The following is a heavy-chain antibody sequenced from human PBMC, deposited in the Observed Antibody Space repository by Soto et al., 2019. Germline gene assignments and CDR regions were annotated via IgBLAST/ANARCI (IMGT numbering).Heavy chain of an antibody. J-gene: IGHJ6*02. D-gene: IGHD6-13*01. Sequence: PGGSLRLSCAASGFTFSSYAMSWVRQAPGKGLEWVSAISGSGGSTYYADSVKGRFTISRDNSKNTLYLQMNSVRAKDTDVYYCAKVGIAAAGTYYYYGMDVWGQGTTVTVSS. V-gene: IGHV3-23*01. CDR3: AKVGIAAAGTYYYYGMDV. CDR1: GFTFSSYA. CDR2: ISGSGGST.